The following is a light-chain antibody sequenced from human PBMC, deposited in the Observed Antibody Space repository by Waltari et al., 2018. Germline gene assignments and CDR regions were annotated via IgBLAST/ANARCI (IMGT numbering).Light chain of an antibody. CDR1: STDLASYNL. CDR3: CSYTGSSTSYG. J-gene: IGLJ1*01. Sequence: QSALSQPASVSGSPGQSLTITCTGASTDLASYNLVAWYQHHPNRAPKLLIYDATKRPSGISHRFSGAKSGATASLRISGLQADDEADYYCCSYTGSSTSYGCGGGTKVTVL. V-gene: IGLV2-23*01. CDR2: DAT.